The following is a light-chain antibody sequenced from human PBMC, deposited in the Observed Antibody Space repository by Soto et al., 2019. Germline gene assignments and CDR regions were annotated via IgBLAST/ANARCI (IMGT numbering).Light chain of an antibody. CDR1: SSDIGDYDY. V-gene: IGLV2-14*01. CDR3: NSYATGNTRV. CDR2: EVS. Sequence: QSVLTQPASVSGSPGQSITISCTGSSSDIGDYDYVSWYQQHPGKAPKVLISEVSNRPSGVSNRFSGSKSGNTASLTISGFQAEDEADYYCNSYATGNTRVFGTGTKVTVL. J-gene: IGLJ1*01.